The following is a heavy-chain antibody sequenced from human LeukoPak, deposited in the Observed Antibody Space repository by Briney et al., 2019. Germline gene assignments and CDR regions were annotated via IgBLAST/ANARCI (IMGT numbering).Heavy chain of an antibody. J-gene: IGHJ1*01. D-gene: IGHD3-9*01. CDR1: GFTFSSYG. CDR3: ARDGHYDILTGYFQD. Sequence: GGSLRLSCAASGFTFSSYGMHWVRQAPGKGLEWVAVISYDGSNKYYADSVKGRFTISRDNAKNSLYLQMNSLRAEDTAVYYCARDGHYDILTGYFQDWGQGTLVTVSS. CDR2: ISYDGSNK. V-gene: IGHV3-30*03.